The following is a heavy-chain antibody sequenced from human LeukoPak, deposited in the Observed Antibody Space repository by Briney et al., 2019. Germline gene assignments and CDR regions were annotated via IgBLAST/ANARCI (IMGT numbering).Heavy chain of an antibody. V-gene: IGHV4-61*02. D-gene: IGHD3-10*01. J-gene: IGHJ4*02. CDR3: ARRLRMWFGELVYFDY. CDR2: IYTSGST. CDR1: GGSISSGSYY. Sequence: PSETLSLTCTVSGGSISSGSYYWSWIRQPAGKGLEWIGRIYTSGSTNYNPSLKSRVTISVDTSKNQFSLKLSSVTAADTAVYYCARRLRMWFGELVYFDYWGQGTLVTVSS.